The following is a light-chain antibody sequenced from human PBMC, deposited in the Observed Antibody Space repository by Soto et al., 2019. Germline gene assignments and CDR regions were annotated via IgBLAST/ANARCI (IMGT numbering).Light chain of an antibody. CDR2: EVT. J-gene: IGLJ1*01. CDR1: SSDVGGYKY. V-gene: IGLV2-14*01. Sequence: QSALTQPASVSGSPGQSITISCTGTSSDVGGYKYVSWYQHHPGKAPKLMIYEVTNRPSGVSNRFSGSKSGNTASLTISGLQAEEEADYYCNSYTSSSTFVFGTGTKLTVL. CDR3: NSYTSSSTFV.